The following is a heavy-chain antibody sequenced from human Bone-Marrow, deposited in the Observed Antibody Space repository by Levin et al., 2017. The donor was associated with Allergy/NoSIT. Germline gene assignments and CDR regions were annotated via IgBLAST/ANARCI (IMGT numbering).Heavy chain of an antibody. CDR2: IDWDGDK. D-gene: IGHD6-19*01. V-gene: IGHV2-70*04. CDR3: VRESVGTAGWYVLDY. Sequence: SGPTLVKPTQTLTLTCTFSGFSLTTTEMRVSWIRQPPGKALEWLARIDWDGDKFYSTYLETRLTISRDTSKNQVLLTMTNMYPVDTATSYCVRESVGTAGWYVLDYWGPGTLVAVPS. J-gene: IGHJ4*02. CDR1: GFSLTTTEMR.